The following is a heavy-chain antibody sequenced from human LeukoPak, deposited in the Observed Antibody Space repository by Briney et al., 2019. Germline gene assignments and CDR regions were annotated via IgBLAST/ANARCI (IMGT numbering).Heavy chain of an antibody. D-gene: IGHD4-23*01. CDR1: GGSISSSSYF. V-gene: IGHV4-39*01. CDR2: IYYSGSA. J-gene: IGHJ4*03. CDR3: ARRSGYGGNYAFDY. Sequence: SETLSLTCTVSGGSISSSSYFWGWIRQPPGKGLEWIGNIYYSGSAYYNPTLKSRVTISVDTSKNQFSLKLSSVTAADTAVYYCARRSGYGGNYAFDYWGQGTMVTVSS.